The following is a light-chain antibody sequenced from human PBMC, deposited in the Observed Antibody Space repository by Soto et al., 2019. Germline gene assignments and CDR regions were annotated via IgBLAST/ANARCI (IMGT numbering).Light chain of an antibody. CDR3: QQYNSYWT. Sequence: DIQMTHSPSTLSASVGYRVTITFRASQSISSWLAWYQQKPGKAPKLLIYDASSLESGVPSRFSGRGSGTEFTLTISSLQPDDFATYYCQQYNSYWTFGQGTKVDIK. V-gene: IGKV1-5*01. J-gene: IGKJ1*01. CDR2: DAS. CDR1: QSISSW.